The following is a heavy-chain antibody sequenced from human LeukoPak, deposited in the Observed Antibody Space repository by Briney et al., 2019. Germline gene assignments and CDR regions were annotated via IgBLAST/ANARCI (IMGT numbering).Heavy chain of an antibody. J-gene: IGHJ6*02. Sequence: SETLSLTCTVFGGSINRYYWSWIRQPPGRGLEWIGYIYSSGSTNYNPALKSRVTISVDTSKNQFSLKLSSVTAADTAVYYCARDRKYEDYGMDVWGQGTTVTVSS. V-gene: IGHV4-59*01. CDR2: IYSSGST. CDR1: GGSINRYY. D-gene: IGHD2-15*01. CDR3: ARDRKYEDYGMDV.